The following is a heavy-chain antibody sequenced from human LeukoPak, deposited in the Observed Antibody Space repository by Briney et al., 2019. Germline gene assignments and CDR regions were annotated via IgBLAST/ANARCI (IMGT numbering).Heavy chain of an antibody. V-gene: IGHV3-21*01. CDR2: ISSSSSYI. CDR3: ARFRSSGWIPPFDY. D-gene: IGHD6-19*01. J-gene: IGHJ4*02. CDR1: GFTFSSYS. Sequence: GGSLRLSCAASGFTFSSYSMNWVRQAPGKGLEWVSSISSSSSYIYYADSVKGRFTISRDNAKNSLYLQMNSLRAEDTAEYYCARFRSSGWIPPFDYWGQGTLVTVSS.